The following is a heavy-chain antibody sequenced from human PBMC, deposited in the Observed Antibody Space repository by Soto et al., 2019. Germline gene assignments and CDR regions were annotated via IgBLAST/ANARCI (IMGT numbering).Heavy chain of an antibody. D-gene: IGHD6-13*01. CDR1: GFTFSSYA. Sequence: QVQLVESGGGVVQPGRSLRLSCAASGFTFSSYAMHWVRQAPGKGLEWVAVISYDGSNKYYADSVKGRFTISRDNSKNTLYLQMNSLRVEDTAVYYCAKGGYSSSWYDYWGQGTLVTASS. CDR3: AKGGYSSSWYDY. J-gene: IGHJ4*02. CDR2: ISYDGSNK. V-gene: IGHV3-30-3*01.